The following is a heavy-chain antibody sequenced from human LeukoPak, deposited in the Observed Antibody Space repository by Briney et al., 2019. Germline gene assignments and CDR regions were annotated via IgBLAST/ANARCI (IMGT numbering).Heavy chain of an antibody. D-gene: IGHD2-15*01. CDR1: GFTFSSYG. CDR2: ISYDGSNK. CDR3: AKDLRYCSGGSCPNYGMDI. J-gene: IGHJ6*02. V-gene: IGHV3-30*18. Sequence: GRSLRLSCAASGFTFSSYGMHWVRQAPGKGLEWVAVISYDGSNKYYADSVKGRFTISRDNSKNTLYLQMNSLRAEDTAVYYCAKDLRYCSGGSCPNYGMDIWGQGTTVTVSS.